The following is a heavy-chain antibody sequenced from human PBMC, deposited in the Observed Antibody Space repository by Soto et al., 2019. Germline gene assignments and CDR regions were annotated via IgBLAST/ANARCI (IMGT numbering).Heavy chain of an antibody. D-gene: IGHD3-9*01. Sequence: EVQLLESGGGLVQPGGSLRLSCAASGFTFSSYAMSWVRQAPGKGLEWVSAISGSGGSTYYADSVKGRFTISRDNSKNTLYRQMNSLRAEDTAVYYCAGRYDILTGYCAFDYWGQGTLVTVSS. CDR2: ISGSGGST. CDR1: GFTFSSYA. V-gene: IGHV3-23*01. J-gene: IGHJ4*02. CDR3: AGRYDILTGYCAFDY.